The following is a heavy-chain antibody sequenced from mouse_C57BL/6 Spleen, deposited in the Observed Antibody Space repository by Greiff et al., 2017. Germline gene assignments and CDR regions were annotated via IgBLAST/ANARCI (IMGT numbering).Heavy chain of an antibody. J-gene: IGHJ4*01. V-gene: IGHV1-9*01. CDR3: ARRSITTVVATRDYAMDY. CDR2: ILPGSGST. D-gene: IGHD1-1*01. CDR1: GYTFTGYW. Sequence: QVQLQQSGAELMKPGASVKLSCKATGYTFTGYWIEWVKQRPGHGLEWIGEILPGSGSTNYNEKFKGKATFTADTSSNTAYMQLSSLTTEDSAIYYCARRSITTVVATRDYAMDYWGQGTSVTVSS.